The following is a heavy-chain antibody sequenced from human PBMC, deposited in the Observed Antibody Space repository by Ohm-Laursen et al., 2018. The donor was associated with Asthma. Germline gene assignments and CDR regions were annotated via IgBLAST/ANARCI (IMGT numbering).Heavy chain of an antibody. CDR1: GGSINSGTYY. V-gene: IGHV4-31*11. J-gene: IGHJ5*02. D-gene: IGHD3-10*01. Sequence: TLSLTCAVSGGSINSGTYYWSWIRQHPGKGLEWIGYIFYRGSTYYNPSLKSRVTISVDTSKNQFSLKLSSVTAADTAVYYCATGHYYGSGSYSRNWFDPWGQGTLVTVSS. CDR2: IFYRGST. CDR3: ATGHYYGSGSYSRNWFDP.